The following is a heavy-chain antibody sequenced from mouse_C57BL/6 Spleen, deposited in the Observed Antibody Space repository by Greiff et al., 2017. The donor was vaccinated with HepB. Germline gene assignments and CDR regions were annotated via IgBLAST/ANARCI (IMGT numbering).Heavy chain of an antibody. CDR2: INPSTGGT. D-gene: IGHD2-4*01. J-gene: IGHJ4*01. CDR3: ARYDYGGYAMDY. Sequence: VQLQQSGPELVKPGASVKISCKASGYSFTGYYMNWVKQSPEKSLEWIGEINPSTGGTTYNQKFKAKATLTVDKSSSTAYMQLKSLTSEDSAVYYCARYDYGGYAMDYWGQGTSVTVSS. V-gene: IGHV1-42*01. CDR1: GYSFTGYY.